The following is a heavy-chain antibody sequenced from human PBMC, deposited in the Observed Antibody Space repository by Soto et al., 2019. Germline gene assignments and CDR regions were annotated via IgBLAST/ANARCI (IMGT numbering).Heavy chain of an antibody. D-gene: IGHD2-15*01. J-gene: IGHJ4*02. V-gene: IGHV4-4*02. Sequence: QVQLQESGPGLVKPSGTLSLTCTVSGGSISSNNWWCWVRQSPGKGLEWVGEIYHTGTTNYNPSLLSRVSISLDRSKIPFSVNVYSVTAAVASVYYCVRHPGMAVAAQWGQGTLVTVFS. CDR3: VRHPGMAVAAQ. CDR2: IYHTGTT. CDR1: GGSISSNNW.